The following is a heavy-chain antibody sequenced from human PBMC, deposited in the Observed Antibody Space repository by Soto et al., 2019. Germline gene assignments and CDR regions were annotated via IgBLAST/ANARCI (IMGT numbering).Heavy chain of an antibody. CDR1: GHTFTSYY. D-gene: IGHD2-21*02. V-gene: IGHV1-46*01. CDR3: ARGPSCGGDCYLFDY. CDR2: INPGGGRT. Sequence: QVQLVQSGAEVTKPGASVKLSCKASGHTFTSYYIHWVRQAPGQGLEWVAMINPGGGRTKNAQMFQGRVTLTRDTSTGTVDMELSSLTSADTAVYYCARGPSCGGDCYLFDYWGQGSLVTVSS. J-gene: IGHJ4*02.